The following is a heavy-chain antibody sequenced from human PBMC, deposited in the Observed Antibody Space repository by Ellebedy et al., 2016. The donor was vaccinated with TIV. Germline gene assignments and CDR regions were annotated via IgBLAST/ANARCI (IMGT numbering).Heavy chain of an antibody. CDR2: ISYDGTNK. D-gene: IGHD6-13*01. J-gene: IGHJ4*02. CDR3: ARDLGAQQLLRGADSHYFDC. Sequence: GESLKISCVASGFSFSIYAMHWVRRAPGRGLEWMAVISYDGTNKYSADSVKGRFTVSRDNSKNTLYLQMNGLKSEDTALYYCARDLGAQQLLRGADSHYFDCWGQGTLVTVSS. CDR1: GFSFSIYA. V-gene: IGHV3-30-3*01.